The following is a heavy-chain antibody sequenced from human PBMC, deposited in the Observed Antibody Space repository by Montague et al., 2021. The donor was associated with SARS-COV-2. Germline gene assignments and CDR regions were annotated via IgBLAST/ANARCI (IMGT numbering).Heavy chain of an antibody. Sequence: SETLSLTCTVSGGSISSYYWSWIRQPPGKGLEWIGYIYYSGSTNYNPSLKSRVTISVDTSKNQFSLKLSSVTAAGTAVYYCARGAGYGSSCYLAFEVWGQGTTVTVSS. D-gene: IGHD6-13*01. CDR3: ARGAGYGSSCYLAFEV. CDR2: IYYSGST. J-gene: IGHJ3*01. CDR1: GGSISSYY. V-gene: IGHV4-59*01.